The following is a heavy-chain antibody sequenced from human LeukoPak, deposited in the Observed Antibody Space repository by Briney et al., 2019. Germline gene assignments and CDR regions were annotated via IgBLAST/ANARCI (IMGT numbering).Heavy chain of an antibody. V-gene: IGHV1-69*13. J-gene: IGHJ5*02. CDR1: GGTFSSYA. CDR3: ARVRGGYYLRGNDP. Sequence: GASVKVSCKASGGTFSSYAISWVRQAPGQGLEWMGGIIPIFGTANYAQKFRGRVTITADESTSTAYMELSSLRSEDTAVYYCARVRGGYYLRGNDPWGQGTLVTVSS. D-gene: IGHD3-22*01. CDR2: IIPIFGTA.